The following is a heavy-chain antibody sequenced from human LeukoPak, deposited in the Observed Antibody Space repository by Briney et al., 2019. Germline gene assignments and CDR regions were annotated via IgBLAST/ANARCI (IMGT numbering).Heavy chain of an antibody. J-gene: IGHJ4*02. V-gene: IGHV3-30*03. CDR2: ISHDGSDI. D-gene: IGHD4-23*01. CDR3: ARVRDPFRWTRTLDH. Sequence: PGGSLRLSCAASGFTFRSHGMQWVRQGPGKGLEWVATISHDGSDIFYVESGKGRFTISRDNSKTTVYLQMTGLRTDDTGAYYCARVRDPFRWTRTLDHWGQGTRVIVSS. CDR1: GFTFRSHG.